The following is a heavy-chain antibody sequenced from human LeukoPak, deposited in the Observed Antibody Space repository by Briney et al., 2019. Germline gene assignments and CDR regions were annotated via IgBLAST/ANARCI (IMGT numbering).Heavy chain of an antibody. CDR2: IYYSGST. D-gene: IGHD7-27*01. CDR1: GGSISSSSYY. J-gene: IGHJ3*02. CDR3: ARHREDQLGVPDAFDI. V-gene: IGHV4-39*01. Sequence: PSETLSLTCTVSGGSISSSSYYWGWIRQPPGKGLEWIGSIYYSGSTYYNPSLKSRVTISVDTSKNQFSLKLSPVTAAGTAVYYCARHREDQLGVPDAFDICGQGTMVTVSS.